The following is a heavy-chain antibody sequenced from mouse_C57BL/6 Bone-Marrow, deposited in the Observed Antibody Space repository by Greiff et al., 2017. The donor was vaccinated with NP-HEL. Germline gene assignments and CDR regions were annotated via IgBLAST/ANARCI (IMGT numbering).Heavy chain of an antibody. D-gene: IGHD1-1*01. V-gene: IGHV1-59*01. J-gene: IGHJ1*03. CDR2: IDPSDSYT. Sequence: VQGVESGAELVRPGTSVKLSCKASGYTFTSYWMHWVKQRPGQGLEWIGVIDPSDSYTNYNQKFKGKATLTVDTSSSTAYMQLSSLTSEDSAVYYCARTTVPDVWGTGTTVTVSS. CDR3: ARTTVPDV. CDR1: GYTFTSYW.